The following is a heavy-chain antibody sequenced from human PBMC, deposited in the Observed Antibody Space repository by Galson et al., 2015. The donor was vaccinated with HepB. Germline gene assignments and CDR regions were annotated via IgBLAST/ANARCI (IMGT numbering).Heavy chain of an antibody. CDR2: ISTYNGNT. J-gene: IGHJ4*02. CDR3: ALSTDGYNWDY. CDR1: GYTFTSYG. D-gene: IGHD5-24*01. Sequence: SVKVSCKASGYTFTSYGINWVRQAPGQGLEWVGWISTYNGNTDYAQKVQGRVTMTTDTSTSTAYMELRSLRSDDTAVYYCALSTDGYNWDYWGQGTLVTVSS. V-gene: IGHV1-18*04.